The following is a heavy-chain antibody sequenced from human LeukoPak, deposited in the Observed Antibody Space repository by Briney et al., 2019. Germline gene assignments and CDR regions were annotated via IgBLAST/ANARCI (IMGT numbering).Heavy chain of an antibody. D-gene: IGHD3-22*01. V-gene: IGHV4-38-2*01. CDR3: ARHGNYYDTSQSDP. CDR1: GYSISSGYY. Sequence: PSETLSLTCAVSGYSISSGYYWGWIRQPPGKGLEWIGSVYHSGSTYYNPSLKSRVTISVDTSKNQFSLELSSVTAADTAVYYCARHGNYYDTSQSDPWGQGTLVTVSS. CDR2: VYHSGST. J-gene: IGHJ5*02.